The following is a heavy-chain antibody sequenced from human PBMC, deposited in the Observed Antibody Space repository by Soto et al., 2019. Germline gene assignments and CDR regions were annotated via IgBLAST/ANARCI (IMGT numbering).Heavy chain of an antibody. CDR3: AKVGSGFGELSSGMDV. V-gene: IGHV3-30*18. CDR1: GVTFSSYG. J-gene: IGHJ6*02. Sequence: PGGSLRLSCAASGVTFSSYGMHWVRQAPGKGLEWVAVISYDGSNKYYADSVKGRFTISRDNSKNTLYLQMNSLRAEDTAVYYCAKVGSGFGELSSGMDVWGQGTTITVSS. CDR2: ISYDGSNK. D-gene: IGHD3-10*01.